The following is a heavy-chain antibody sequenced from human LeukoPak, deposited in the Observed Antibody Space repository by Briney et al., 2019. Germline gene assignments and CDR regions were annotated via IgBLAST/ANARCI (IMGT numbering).Heavy chain of an antibody. CDR3: AGPLWSVGC. CDR2: ISYDGSNK. J-gene: IGHJ4*02. CDR1: GFTFSSYA. V-gene: IGHV3-30-3*01. Sequence: GGSLRLSCAASGFTFSSYAMHWVRQAPGKGLAWVAVISYDGSNKYYADSVKGRFTISRDNSKNTLYLQMNSLRAEDTAVYYCAGPLWSVGCWGQGTLVTVSS. D-gene: IGHD3-10*01.